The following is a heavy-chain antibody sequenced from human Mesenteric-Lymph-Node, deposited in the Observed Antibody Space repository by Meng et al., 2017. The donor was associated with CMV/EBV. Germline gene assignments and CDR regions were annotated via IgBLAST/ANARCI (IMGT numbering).Heavy chain of an antibody. Sequence: QGQLQQWGAGLFNPSESVSLTRAVYGWSFSGYYWSWIRQPPGKGLEXIGEINHSGSTNYNPSLKSRVTISVDTSKNQFSLKLSSVTAADTAVYYCARGRRATFDPWGQGTLVTVSS. CDR1: GWSFSGYY. CDR3: ARGRRATFDP. J-gene: IGHJ5*02. V-gene: IGHV4-34*01. CDR2: INHSGST.